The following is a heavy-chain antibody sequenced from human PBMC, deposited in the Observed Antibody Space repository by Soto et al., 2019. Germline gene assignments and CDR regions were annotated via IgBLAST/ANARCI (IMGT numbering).Heavy chain of an antibody. CDR3: GTDSIAAARRGFDP. CDR2: FDPEDGET. J-gene: IGHJ5*02. V-gene: IGHV1-24*01. CDR1: GYTLTQLS. D-gene: IGHD6-13*01. Sequence: ASVKVSCKVSGYTLTQLSMYWVRQAPGKGLEWMGGFDPEDGETIYAQKFQDRVTMTEDTSTDTAYMELSSLRSEDTAVYYCGTDSIAAARRGFDPWGQGNLVTVSS.